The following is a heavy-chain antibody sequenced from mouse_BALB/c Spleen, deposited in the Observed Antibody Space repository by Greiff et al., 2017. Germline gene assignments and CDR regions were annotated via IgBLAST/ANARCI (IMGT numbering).Heavy chain of an antibody. CDR1: GYSITSGYY. CDR2: ISYDGSN. CDR3: ARDQGIPFAY. D-gene: IGHD3-2*02. V-gene: IGHV3-6*02. J-gene: IGHJ3*01. Sequence: ESGPGLVKPSQSLSLTCSVTGYSITSGYYWNWIRQFPGNKLEWMGYISYDGSNNYNPSLKNRISITRDTSKNQFFLKLNSVTTEDTATYYCARDQGIPFAYWGQGTLVTVSA.